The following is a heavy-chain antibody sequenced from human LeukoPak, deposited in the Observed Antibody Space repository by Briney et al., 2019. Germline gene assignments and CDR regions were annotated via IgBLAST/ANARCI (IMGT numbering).Heavy chain of an antibody. D-gene: IGHD6-19*01. CDR2: ISSSGSTI. V-gene: IGHV3-48*03. J-gene: IGHJ4*02. CDR1: GFTFSSYE. CDR3: ARDSSGWYVSDY. Sequence: GGSLRLSCAASGFTFSSYEMNWVRQAPGKGLEWVSYISSSGSTICYADSVKGRFTISRDNAKNSLYLQMNSLRAEDTAVYYCARDSSGWYVSDYWGQGTLVTVSS.